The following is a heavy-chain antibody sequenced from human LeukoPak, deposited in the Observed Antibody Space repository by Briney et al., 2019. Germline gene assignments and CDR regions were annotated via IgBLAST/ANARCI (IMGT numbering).Heavy chain of an antibody. J-gene: IGHJ4*02. CDR3: ARHVYNYGPYFDF. CDR1: GGSFSGDY. CDR2: IYDIGTT. Sequence: SETLSLTCAVYGGSFSGDYWSWIRQPPGKGLEWIGYIYDIGTTNYNPSLKSRVTISVGTAKNQFSLKLSSVTAADTAVYYCARHVYNYGPYFDFWGQGSLVIVSS. D-gene: IGHD5-18*01. V-gene: IGHV4-59*08.